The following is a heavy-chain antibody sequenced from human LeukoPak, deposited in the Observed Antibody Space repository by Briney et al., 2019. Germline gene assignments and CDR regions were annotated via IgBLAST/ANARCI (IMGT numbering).Heavy chain of an antibody. V-gene: IGHV3-48*03. D-gene: IGHD6-19*01. CDR2: ISSGSTI. J-gene: IGHJ4*02. CDR1: GFTFSSYE. CDR3: ARESIAVAGAPFDY. Sequence: PGGSLRLSRAASGFTFSSYEMNWVRQAPGKGLEWVSYISSGSTIYDADSVKGRFTISRDNAKNSPYLQMNSLRAEDTAVYYCARESIAVAGAPFDYWGQGTLVTVSS.